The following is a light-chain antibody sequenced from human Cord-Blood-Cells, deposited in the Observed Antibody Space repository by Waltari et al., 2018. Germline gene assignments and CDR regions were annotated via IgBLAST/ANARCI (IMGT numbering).Light chain of an antibody. J-gene: IGKJ1*01. Sequence: AIRMTQSPSSFSASTGDRVTITCRASQCISSYLAWYQQKPGKAPKLLIYAASTLQSGVPSRFSGSGSGTDFTLTISCLQSEDFATYYCQHYYSYPRTFGQGTKVEIK. V-gene: IGKV1-8*01. CDR1: QCISSY. CDR2: AAS. CDR3: QHYYSYPRT.